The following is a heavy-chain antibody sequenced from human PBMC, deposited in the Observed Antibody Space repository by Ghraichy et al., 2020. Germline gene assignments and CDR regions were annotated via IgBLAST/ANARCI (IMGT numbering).Heavy chain of an antibody. J-gene: IGHJ6*02. CDR1: GFTFSSYA. D-gene: IGHD2-2*02. V-gene: IGHV3-23*01. CDR2: ISGSGGST. CDR3: AKGQTIVVVPAGIFSDGMDV. Sequence: GGSLRLSCAASGFTFSSYAMNWVRQAPGKGLEWVSAISGSGGSTYYADSVKGRFTISRDNSKNTLYLQMTSLRAEDTAVYYCAKGQTIVVVPAGIFSDGMDVWGQGTTVTVSS.